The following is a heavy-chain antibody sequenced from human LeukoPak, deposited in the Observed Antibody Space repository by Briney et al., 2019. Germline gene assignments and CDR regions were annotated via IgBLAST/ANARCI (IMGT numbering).Heavy chain of an antibody. D-gene: IGHD3-9*01. J-gene: IGHJ4*02. CDR2: INPNSGGT. V-gene: IGHV1-2*02. Sequence: ASVKVSCKASGYTFTGYYMHWVRQAPGQGLEWMGWINPNSGGTNYAQKFQGRVTMTRDTSISTAYMELSRLRSDDTAVYYCAKRRGGGLRYFDWEYWGQGTLVTVSS. CDR3: AKRRGGGLRYFDWEY. CDR1: GYTFTGYY.